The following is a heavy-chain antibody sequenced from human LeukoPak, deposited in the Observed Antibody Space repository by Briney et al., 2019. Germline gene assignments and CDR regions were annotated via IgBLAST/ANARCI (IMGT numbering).Heavy chain of an antibody. D-gene: IGHD4-11*01. CDR3: AKPFTVTAQVGYYYYMDV. Sequence: GASVKVSCKASGFTFTSSAVQWVRQARGQRLEWIGWIVVGSGNTNYAQKFQERVTITRDMSTSTAYMELSSLRAEDTAVYYCAKPFTVTAQVGYYYYMDVWGKGTTVTVSS. J-gene: IGHJ6*03. CDR2: IVVGSGNT. V-gene: IGHV1-58*01. CDR1: GFTFTSSA.